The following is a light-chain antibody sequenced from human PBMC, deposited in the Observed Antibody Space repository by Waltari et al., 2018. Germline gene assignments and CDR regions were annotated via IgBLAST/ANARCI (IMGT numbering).Light chain of an antibody. CDR2: YDG. CDR1: NIGSYS. V-gene: IGLV3-21*04. J-gene: IGLJ1*01. CDR3: QVWHPAIDPGV. Sequence: SYVLTQPPSVSVAPGETARITCGGDNIGSYSVHWYQQRPGQAPVLVIFYDGDRPSGSPGGFSGSNAGNTATLTITRVEAGDEANYYCQVWHPAIDPGVFGPGTEVTV.